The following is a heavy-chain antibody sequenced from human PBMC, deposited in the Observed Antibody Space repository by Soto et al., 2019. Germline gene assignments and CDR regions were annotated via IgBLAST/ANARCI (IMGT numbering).Heavy chain of an antibody. J-gene: IGHJ4*02. Sequence: QLHLVQSGAEVKKAGSSVKVSCKASGGTVSSYAITWVRQAPVKGLEWMGVFIPIFVSAHYAPKFQGRITITADESTSTAYMELSGLTSADTALYYCARDVSSDTTGFRGYDLWGQGTQVTVSS. CDR2: FIPIFVSA. CDR3: ARDVSSDTTGFRGYDL. V-gene: IGHV1-69*01. D-gene: IGHD3-10*01. CDR1: GGTVSSYA.